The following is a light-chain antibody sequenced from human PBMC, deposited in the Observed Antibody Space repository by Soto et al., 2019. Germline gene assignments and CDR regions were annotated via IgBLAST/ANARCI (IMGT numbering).Light chain of an antibody. V-gene: IGKV3-11*01. CDR2: DSS. CDR1: QSVGRT. Sequence: EIVLTQSPATLSLSPGERATLSCRASQSVGRTLAWYQQKPGQAPRLLINDSSNRATGIPARFSGSGSGTDFTLTISSLEPEDFVVYYCQQRNDWPLTFGGGTKVEIK. CDR3: QQRNDWPLT. J-gene: IGKJ4*01.